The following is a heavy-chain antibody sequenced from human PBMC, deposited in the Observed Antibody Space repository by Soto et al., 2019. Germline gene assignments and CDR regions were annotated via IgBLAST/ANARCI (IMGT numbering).Heavy chain of an antibody. J-gene: IGHJ6*02. Sequence: ASVKVSGKASGYTFTSYYMHCVRRAPGQGLEWMGIINPSGGSTSYAQKFQGRVTMTRDTSTSTVYMELSSLRSEDTAVYYCARDPADYYDSSGYYRPDYYYGMDVWGQGTTVTVS. CDR1: GYTFTSYY. D-gene: IGHD3-22*01. CDR3: ARDPADYYDSSGYYRPDYYYGMDV. V-gene: IGHV1-46*01. CDR2: INPSGGST.